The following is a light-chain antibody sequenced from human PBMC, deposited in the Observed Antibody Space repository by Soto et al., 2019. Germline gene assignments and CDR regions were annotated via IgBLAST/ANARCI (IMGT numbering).Light chain of an antibody. J-gene: IGKJ1*01. CDR2: GAS. CDR3: QQYNKWPQT. Sequence: ERVMTQSPATLSVSPGERATLSCRASLGISINLAWYQQRPGQAPRLLIYGASTRATGVPTRFSGSGSGTEFTLTISSLQSEDLAVYHCQQYNKWPQTFGQGTKVETK. V-gene: IGKV3-15*01. CDR1: LGISIN.